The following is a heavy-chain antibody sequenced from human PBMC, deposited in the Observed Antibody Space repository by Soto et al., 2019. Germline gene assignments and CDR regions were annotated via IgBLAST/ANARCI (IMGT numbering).Heavy chain of an antibody. J-gene: IGHJ4*02. CDR1: GGSISSSSYY. Sequence: QLQLQESGPGLVKPSETLSLTCTVSGGSISSSSYYWGWIRQPPGKGLEWIGSISYTGSTYYNPSLQSRVTISVDTSKNQFSLKLISVTAADTAVYYCARHLVAAAGTYWGQGTLVTVSS. CDR3: ARHLVAAAGTY. D-gene: IGHD6-13*01. CDR2: ISYTGST. V-gene: IGHV4-39*01.